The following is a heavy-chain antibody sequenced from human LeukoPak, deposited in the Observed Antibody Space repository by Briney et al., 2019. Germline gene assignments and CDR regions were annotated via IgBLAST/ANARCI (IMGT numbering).Heavy chain of an antibody. D-gene: IGHD5-24*01. Sequence: SETLSLTCAVYGGSISGYYWSWIRQPPPKGQERMGEINHYGSTNYNPSLNRRVTISVDTSKNQFSLKLSSVTAADTAVYDCASGRMGTFDYWGQGTLVTVSS. CDR2: INHYGST. CDR1: GGSISGYY. CDR3: ASGRMGTFDY. J-gene: IGHJ4*02. V-gene: IGHV4-34*01.